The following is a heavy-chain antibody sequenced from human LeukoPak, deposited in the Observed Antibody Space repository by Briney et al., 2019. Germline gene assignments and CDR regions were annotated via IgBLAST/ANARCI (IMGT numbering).Heavy chain of an antibody. V-gene: IGHV4-59*01. CDR2: IYYSGST. CDR1: GGSISSYY. CDR3: AASPIIPHYYYYMDV. Sequence: PSETLSLACTVSGGSISSYYWSWIRQPPGKGLEWIGYIYYSGSTNYNPSLKSRVTISVDTSKNQFSLKLSSVTAADTAVYYCAASPIIPHYYYYMDVWGKGTTVTVSS. J-gene: IGHJ6*03. D-gene: IGHD3-3*01.